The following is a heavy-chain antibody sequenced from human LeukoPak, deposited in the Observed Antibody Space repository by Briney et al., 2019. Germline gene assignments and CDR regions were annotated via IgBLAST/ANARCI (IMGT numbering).Heavy chain of an antibody. J-gene: IGHJ3*02. CDR1: GFTFSSYA. Sequence: GGSLRLSCAASGFTFSSYAMSWVRQAPGKGLEWDSVIYSGGSTYYAYSVKGRFTISRDNSKNTLYLQMNSLRAEDTAVYYCARRPTYYYGSGSYWLGAFDIWGQGTMVTVSS. CDR3: ARRPTYYYGSGSYWLGAFDI. D-gene: IGHD3-10*01. V-gene: IGHV3-66*04. CDR2: IYSGGST.